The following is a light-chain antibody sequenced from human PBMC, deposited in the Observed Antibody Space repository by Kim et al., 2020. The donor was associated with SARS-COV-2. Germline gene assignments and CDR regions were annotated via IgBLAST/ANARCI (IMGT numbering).Light chain of an antibody. CDR3: QQYNSHPLT. CDR2: AAS. V-gene: IGKV1-16*01. CDR1: QGNTND. Sequence: ASVGDRVTFTCRASQGNTNDLAWFQQKPGKAPKSLIYAASNLQSGVPSRFSGSGSGTDFTLTINSLQPEDFATYYCQQYNSHPLTFGGGTKVDIK. J-gene: IGKJ4*01.